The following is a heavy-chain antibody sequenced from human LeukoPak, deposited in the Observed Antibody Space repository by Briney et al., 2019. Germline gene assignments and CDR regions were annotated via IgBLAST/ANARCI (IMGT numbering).Heavy chain of an antibody. D-gene: IGHD6-13*01. CDR3: AKDRGSSWYGDYYYGMDV. CDR1: GFTFSSYT. CDR2: ITTGGPNT. Sequence: QAGGSLRLSCTASGFTFSSYTMSWVRQAPGKGPKWVSTITTGGPNTYYADSVKGRFTVSRDDSKNTLYLQMNSLRAEDTAVYYCAKDRGSSWYGDYYYGMDVWGQGTTVTVSS. V-gene: IGHV3-23*01. J-gene: IGHJ6*02.